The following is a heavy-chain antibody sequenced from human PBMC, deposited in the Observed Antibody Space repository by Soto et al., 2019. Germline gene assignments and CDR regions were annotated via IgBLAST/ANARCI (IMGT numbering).Heavy chain of an antibody. J-gene: IGHJ4*02. CDR2: ISDHGSHK. Sequence: AGGSLRLSCAASGFSFSNYGMHWLRQAPGKGLEWVAVISDHGSHKYYADSVKGRFTISRDNSKNTLFLQMNSLRPEDTAVYYCAKGLVVVTAIHYFDYWGQGTLVTVSS. V-gene: IGHV3-30*18. CDR3: AKGLVVVTAIHYFDY. CDR1: GFSFSNYG. D-gene: IGHD2-21*02.